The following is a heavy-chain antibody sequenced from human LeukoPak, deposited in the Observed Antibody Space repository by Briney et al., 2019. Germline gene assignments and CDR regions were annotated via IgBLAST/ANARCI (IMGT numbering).Heavy chain of an antibody. CDR2: FGPEDGET. Sequence: ASVKVSCKVSGYTLTELSMHWVRQAPGKGLEWMGGFGPEDGETIYAQKFQGRVTMTEDTSTDTAYMELSSLRSEDTAVYYCATETAVAGTFDYWGQGTLVTVSS. D-gene: IGHD6-19*01. CDR1: GYTLTELS. V-gene: IGHV1-24*01. CDR3: ATETAVAGTFDY. J-gene: IGHJ4*02.